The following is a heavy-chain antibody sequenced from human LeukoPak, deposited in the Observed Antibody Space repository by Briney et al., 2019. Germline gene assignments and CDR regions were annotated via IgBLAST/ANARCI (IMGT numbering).Heavy chain of an antibody. D-gene: IGHD2-8*01. CDR2: ISDSGTTE. CDR3: ARDGTTNRYNWFDS. V-gene: IGHV3-48*03. J-gene: IGHJ5*01. Sequence: GGSLRLSCVASGFSFSSYAMNWVRQAPGKGLEWISYISDSGTTEYYADSVKGRFTISRDNAKNSLYLQMNSLTGEDTALYYCARDGTTNRYNWFDSWGQGTLVTVSS. CDR1: GFSFSSYA.